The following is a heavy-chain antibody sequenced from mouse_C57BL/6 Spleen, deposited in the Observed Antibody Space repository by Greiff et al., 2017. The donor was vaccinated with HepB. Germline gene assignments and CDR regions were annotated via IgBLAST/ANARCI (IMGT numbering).Heavy chain of an antibody. CDR2: ISSGGDYI. V-gene: IGHV5-9-1*02. D-gene: IGHD5-5*01. J-gene: IGHJ3*01. Sequence: EVKLMESGEGLVKPGGSLKLSCAASGFTFSSYAMSWVRQTPEKRLEWVAYISSGGDYIYYADTVKGRFTISRDNARNTLYLQMSSLKSEDTAMYYCTREDYQGIAYWGQGTLVTVSA. CDR3: TREDYQGIAY. CDR1: GFTFSSYA.